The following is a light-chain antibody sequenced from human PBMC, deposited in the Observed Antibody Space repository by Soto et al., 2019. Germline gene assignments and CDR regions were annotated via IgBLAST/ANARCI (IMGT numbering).Light chain of an antibody. J-gene: IGKJ1*01. CDR3: QQYNNWPPWT. CDR1: QSVSSN. Sequence: EIVMTQSPATLSVSPGERATLSCRASQSVSSNLAWYQQKPGQAPSLLIYGASTRATVIPARFSGSGSGTEFTRTISSLQSEDFAVYYCQQYNNWPPWTFGQGTKVEIK. V-gene: IGKV3-15*01. CDR2: GAS.